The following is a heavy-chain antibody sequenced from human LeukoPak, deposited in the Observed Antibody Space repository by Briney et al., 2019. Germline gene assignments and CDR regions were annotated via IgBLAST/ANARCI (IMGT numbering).Heavy chain of an antibody. Sequence: GGTLTLSCAPSAFTFSNYGMHWIPQAPGKGLESVAVMSYHGSKQYYADSVRGRFTISRDNSNNPLYLQMNSLRVEDTAVYYCAKDMSTDWYGGPDYWGQGTMVTVSS. CDR1: AFTFSNYG. V-gene: IGHV3-30*18. D-gene: IGHD3-10*01. J-gene: IGHJ4*02. CDR3: AKDMSTDWYGGPDY. CDR2: MSYHGSKQ.